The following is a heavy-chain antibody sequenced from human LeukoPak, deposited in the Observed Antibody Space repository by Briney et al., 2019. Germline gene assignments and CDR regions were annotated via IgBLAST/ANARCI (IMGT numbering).Heavy chain of an antibody. J-gene: IGHJ4*02. CDR3: ARDGSLLWFGELFDY. CDR1: GFTFSSYW. CDR2: INTDGSST. D-gene: IGHD3-10*01. V-gene: IGHV3-74*01. Sequence: GGSLRLSCAAPGFTFSSYWMHWVRQAPEKGLVWVSRINTDGSSTSYADSVKGRFTISRDNSKNTLYLQMNSLRAEDTAVYYCARDGSLLWFGELFDYWGQGTLVTVSS.